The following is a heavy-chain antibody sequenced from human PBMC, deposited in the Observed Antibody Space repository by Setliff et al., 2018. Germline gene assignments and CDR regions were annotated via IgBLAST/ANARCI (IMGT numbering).Heavy chain of an antibody. Sequence: SETLSLTCTVSDASIGGSGYYWGWIRQPPGKGPEWIGYIYYSGSTNYNPSLESRVTISVDTSKNQFSLRLNSATAADTAVYYCARLRGAFDYWGQGTRVTVS. CDR1: DASIGGSGYY. CDR3: ARLRGAFDY. CDR2: IYYSGST. D-gene: IGHD3-16*01. J-gene: IGHJ4*02. V-gene: IGHV4-61*05.